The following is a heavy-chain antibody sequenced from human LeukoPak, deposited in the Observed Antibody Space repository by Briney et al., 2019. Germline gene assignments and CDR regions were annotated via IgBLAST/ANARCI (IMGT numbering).Heavy chain of an antibody. D-gene: IGHD3-10*01. CDR2: INHSGST. J-gene: IGHJ6*03. CDR1: GGSFSGYY. V-gene: IGHV4-34*01. CDR3: ARHIMVRGVIFPESYYYYYMDV. Sequence: SETLSLTCAVYGGSFSGYYWSWIRQPPGKGLEWIGEINHSGSTNYNPSLKSRVTISVDTSKNQFSLKLSSVTAADTAVYYCARHIMVRGVIFPESYYYYYMDVWGKGTTVTISS.